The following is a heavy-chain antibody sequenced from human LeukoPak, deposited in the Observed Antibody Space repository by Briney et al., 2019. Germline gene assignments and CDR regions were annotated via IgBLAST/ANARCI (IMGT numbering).Heavy chain of an antibody. J-gene: IGHJ5*02. CDR2: IYTSGST. CDR1: GGSISSGSYY. Sequence: SQTLSLTCTVSGGSISSGSYYWSWIRQPAGKGLEWIGRIYTSGSTNYNPSLKSRVTISVDTPKNQFSLKLSSATAADTAVYYCARLGVAGSINWFDPWGQGTLVTVSS. CDR3: ARLGVAGSINWFDP. V-gene: IGHV4-61*02. D-gene: IGHD6-19*01.